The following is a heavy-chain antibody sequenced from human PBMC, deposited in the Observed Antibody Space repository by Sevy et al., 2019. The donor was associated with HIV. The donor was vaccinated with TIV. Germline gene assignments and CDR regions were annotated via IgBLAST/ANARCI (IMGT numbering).Heavy chain of an antibody. D-gene: IGHD6-13*01. CDR1: GFTFSSFS. V-gene: IGHV3-48*01. Sequence: GGSLRLSCAASGFTFSSFSMNWVRQAPGKGPEWISYISTRSSAIYYADSMKGRFTISRDNSKNLLYLQMNSLRAEDTVVYYCARESASGTPGGVYYYYYNMDVWGQGTTVTVSS. CDR2: ISTRSSAI. CDR3: ARESASGTPGGVYYYYYNMDV. J-gene: IGHJ6*02.